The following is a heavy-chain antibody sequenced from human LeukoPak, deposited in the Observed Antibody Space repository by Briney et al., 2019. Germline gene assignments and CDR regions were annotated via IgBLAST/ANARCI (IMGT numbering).Heavy chain of an antibody. CDR1: GGSISSGGYS. V-gene: IGHV4-30-2*01. Sequence: SQTLSLTCAVSGGSISSGGYSWSWSRQPPGKGLEWIGYIYHSGSTYYNPSLKSRVTISVDRSKNQFSLKLSSVTAADTAVYYCARVRYSYGALDYWGQGTLVTVSS. D-gene: IGHD5-18*01. CDR3: ARVRYSYGALDY. CDR2: IYHSGST. J-gene: IGHJ4*02.